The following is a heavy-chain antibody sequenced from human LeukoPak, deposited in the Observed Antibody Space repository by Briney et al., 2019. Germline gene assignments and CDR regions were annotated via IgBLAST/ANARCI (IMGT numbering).Heavy chain of an antibody. CDR1: GITFSSYA. CDR3: AEGATYYYDRSGHIDY. Sequence: GGSLRLSCAASGITFSSYAMSWVRQAPGKGLQWVSGISGSGGSTYYADSVKGRFTISRDNSKNTLYLQMNSLRGEDTAVYYCAEGATYYYDRSGHIDYWGQGTLVTVSS. D-gene: IGHD3-22*01. CDR2: ISGSGGST. V-gene: IGHV3-23*01. J-gene: IGHJ4*02.